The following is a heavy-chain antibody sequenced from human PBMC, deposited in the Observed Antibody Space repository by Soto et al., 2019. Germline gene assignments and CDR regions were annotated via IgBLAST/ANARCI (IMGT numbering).Heavy chain of an antibody. V-gene: IGHV3-9*01. CDR3: AKDIRGVSAAGFDA. CDR2: ISYNSDSR. Sequence: EVQLVESGGGSVQPGMSLRLACSTSGFLFNEYAMHWVRQAPGKGLEWVAGISYNSDSRDYGESVRGRFTIFRDNTKSSVYLQMNRLRFEDTAFYYCAKDIRGVSAAGFDAWGQGTLVTVSS. J-gene: IGHJ4*02. CDR1: GFLFNEYA. D-gene: IGHD3-10*01.